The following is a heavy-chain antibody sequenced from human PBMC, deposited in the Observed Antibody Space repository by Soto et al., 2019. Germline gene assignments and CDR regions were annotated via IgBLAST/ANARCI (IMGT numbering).Heavy chain of an antibody. CDR1: GFTFSRDG. CDR2: ITDNGGST. D-gene: IGHD4-17*01. V-gene: IGHV3-23*01. CDR3: LKERATTTAFDY. Sequence: GVSVRLSCAASGFTFSRDGMSWVRQAPGKGLEWVSLITDNGGSTYYADSVKGRFTISRDNTKNTLFLQMNSLRAEDTAVYYWLKERATTTAFDYWGQGALVTVSS. J-gene: IGHJ4*02.